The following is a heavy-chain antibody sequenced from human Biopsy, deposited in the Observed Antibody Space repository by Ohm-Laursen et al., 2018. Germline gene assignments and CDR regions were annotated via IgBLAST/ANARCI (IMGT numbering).Heavy chain of an antibody. D-gene: IGHD3/OR15-3a*01. J-gene: IGHJ4*02. CDR3: VRLNRRGNIIFFDY. Sequence: GTLSLTCTVSGGSITADFWTWIRQTPGERLEWIGYRFHSGSPMYNPSLKSRVTMSVDTSKSQFSLTLTSVTAADTAVYYCVRLNRRGNIIFFDYWGRGTLVTVSS. CDR2: RFHSGSP. V-gene: IGHV4-59*08. CDR1: GGSITADF.